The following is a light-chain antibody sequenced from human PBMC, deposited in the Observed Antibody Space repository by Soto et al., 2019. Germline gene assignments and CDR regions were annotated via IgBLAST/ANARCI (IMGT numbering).Light chain of an antibody. CDR1: QSVSID. CDR3: QQYNKWPPT. CDR2: GAS. V-gene: IGKV3-15*01. Sequence: EIVMTQSPATVPVSPGERVTLSCRASQSVSIDLAWYQQKPGQAPRLLIYGASTRATDIPPRFPFSGSGTEFNLNISSLQSEDIAVYYCQQYNKWPPTFGQGTKVEIK. J-gene: IGKJ1*01.